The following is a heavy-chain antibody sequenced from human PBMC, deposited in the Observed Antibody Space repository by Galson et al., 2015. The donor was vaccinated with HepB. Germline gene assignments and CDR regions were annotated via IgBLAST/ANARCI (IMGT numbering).Heavy chain of an antibody. Sequence: SETLSLTCAVFGGSFSTSHWTWIRQSPGKGLEWIGEITQSGSTHSNPSLKSRVTMSVDTSKNQFSLKVRSVTAADTAVYYCARGKGRQVLLDYHYYGMDVWGQGTTVSVSS. D-gene: IGHD3-3*01. CDR1: GGSFSTSH. CDR2: ITQSGST. V-gene: IGHV4-34*01. CDR3: ARGKGRQVLLDYHYYGMDV. J-gene: IGHJ6*01.